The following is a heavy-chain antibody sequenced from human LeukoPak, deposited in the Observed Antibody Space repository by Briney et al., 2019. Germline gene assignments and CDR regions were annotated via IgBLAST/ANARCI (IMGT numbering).Heavy chain of an antibody. CDR2: IYSGGIT. CDR1: GFTFSSYG. CDR3: ARGGKYSGYDY. D-gene: IGHD5-12*01. J-gene: IGHJ4*02. Sequence: PGGSLRLSCAASGFTFSSYGMHWVRQAPGKGLEWVAVIYSGGITYYADSVKGRFTISRDNSKNTLYLQMNSLRAEDTALYYCARGGKYSGYDYWGQGTLVTVSS. V-gene: IGHV3-53*01.